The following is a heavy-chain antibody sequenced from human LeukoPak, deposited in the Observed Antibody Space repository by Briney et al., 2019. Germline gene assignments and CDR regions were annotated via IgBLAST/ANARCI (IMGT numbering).Heavy chain of an antibody. CDR2: ISAYTGNT. D-gene: IGHD6-13*01. CDR3: ARGGAIANDY. J-gene: IGHJ4*02. Sequence: ASVKVSCKASGYTFTTYGISWVRQAPGQGLEWMGWISAYTGNTNYTQNLQGRVTMTTDTSTSTAYIELRSLRSDDTAVYYCARGGAIANDYWGQGTLVTVSS. V-gene: IGHV1-18*01. CDR1: GYTFTTYG.